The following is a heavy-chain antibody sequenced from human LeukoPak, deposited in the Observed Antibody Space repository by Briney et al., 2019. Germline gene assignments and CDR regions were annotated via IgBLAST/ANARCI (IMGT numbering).Heavy chain of an antibody. V-gene: IGHV4-34*01. CDR1: GGSFSGYY. CDR3: ARRLLGYCSGGSCYSGYFQH. D-gene: IGHD2-15*01. CDR2: INNSGST. J-gene: IGHJ1*01. Sequence: SETLSLTCAVYGGSFSGYYWSWIRQPPGKGLEWVGEINNSGSTNSTPSLKRRATVSVDTSKNLSSRKMSSVTAADTAVYYCARRLLGYCSGGSCYSGYFQHWGQGTLVTVSS.